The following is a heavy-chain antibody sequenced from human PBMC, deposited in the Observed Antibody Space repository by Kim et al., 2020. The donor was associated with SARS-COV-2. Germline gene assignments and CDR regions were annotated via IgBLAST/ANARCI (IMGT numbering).Heavy chain of an antibody. J-gene: IGHJ4*02. Sequence: SETLSLTCNVSGDSISSGDDYWSWIRQHPGKGLEWIGYIHFSGSTYYNPSLKSRLTMSVDTSKNQFSLKLTSVTAADTAMYYCASADLSSSPSFDYWGQGTLVTVTS. CDR1: GDSISSGDDY. D-gene: IGHD6-6*01. CDR3: ASADLSSSPSFDY. V-gene: IGHV4-31*03. CDR2: IHFSGST.